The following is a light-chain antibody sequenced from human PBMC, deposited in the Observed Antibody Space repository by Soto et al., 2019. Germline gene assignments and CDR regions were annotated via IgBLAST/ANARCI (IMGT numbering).Light chain of an antibody. Sequence: DIQMTQSPSSLSASVGDRVTITCRASQSISTYLHWYQQKPGKAPNLLIYAASTLQSGVPSRFSGSGSGTDFTLTISRLEPEDFAVYYCQQSGTSPTFGQGTKVEIK. CDR3: QQSGTSPT. CDR2: AAS. J-gene: IGKJ1*01. CDR1: QSISTY. V-gene: IGKV1-39*01.